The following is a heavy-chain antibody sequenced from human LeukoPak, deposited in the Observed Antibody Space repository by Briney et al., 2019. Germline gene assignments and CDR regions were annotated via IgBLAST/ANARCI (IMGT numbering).Heavy chain of an antibody. CDR2: VKSRTDGGTT. V-gene: IGHV3-15*01. CDR3: TTVGYCRSARCYGFDN. CDR1: GFTFSSYA. D-gene: IGHD2-2*01. J-gene: IGHJ4*02. Sequence: GGSLRLSCSASGFTFSSYAMHWVRQAPGKGLEWVGRVKSRTDGGTTDYAAPVKGRFTISRDDSKNTLYLQMNSLKTEDTAVYYCTTVGYCRSARCYGFDNWGQGTLVTVSS.